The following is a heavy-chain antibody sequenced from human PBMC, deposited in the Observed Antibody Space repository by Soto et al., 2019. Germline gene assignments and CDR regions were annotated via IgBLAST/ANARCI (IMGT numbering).Heavy chain of an antibody. V-gene: IGHV1-69*06. CDR2: IIPIAGTA. Sequence: QVQLVQSGAEVKKPGSSVRVSCEASGGTFSSYAISWVRQAPGQGLEWMGGIIPIAGTANYAQKFQGRVTITADKSTSTVHMDLTSLRSDDTAVYYCARDLEAGPAFYWYFDLWGGGTLVTVSS. CDR3: ARDLEAGPAFYWYFDL. J-gene: IGHJ2*01. D-gene: IGHD2-15*01. CDR1: GGTFSSYA.